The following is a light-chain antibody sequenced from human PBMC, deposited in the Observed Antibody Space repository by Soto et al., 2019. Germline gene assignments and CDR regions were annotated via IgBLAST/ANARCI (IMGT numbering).Light chain of an antibody. V-gene: IGKV3-15*01. CDR3: QQYNNFRT. CDR2: GAS. Sequence: IVMTQYPANLSLSPGERATLSCRASQRVGSNLAWYQQKPGQTPRLLIYGASTRATGIPARFSGIGSGTEFTLTISSMQSEDFAVYYCQQYNNFRTFGQGTRLEIK. J-gene: IGKJ5*01. CDR1: QRVGSN.